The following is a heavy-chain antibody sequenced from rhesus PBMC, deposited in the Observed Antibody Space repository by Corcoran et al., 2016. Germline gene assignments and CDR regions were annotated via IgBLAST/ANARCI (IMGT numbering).Heavy chain of an antibody. J-gene: IGHJ4*01. CDR3: ARILTTVASHFDY. CDR1: GGSFIGYY. V-gene: IGHV4-165*01. D-gene: IGHD4-29*01. Sequence: QVQLQESGPGLVKPSETLSLTCAVSGGSFIGYYWGWIRQPPGKGLEWIGYIRVTTANTDHTPPLKRRVTISRDTSKNQFSLNLNSVTAADTAVYFCARILTTVASHFDYWGQGVLVTVSS. CDR2: IRVTTANT.